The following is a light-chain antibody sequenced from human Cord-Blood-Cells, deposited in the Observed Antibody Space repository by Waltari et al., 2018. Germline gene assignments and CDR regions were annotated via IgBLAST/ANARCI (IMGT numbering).Light chain of an antibody. J-gene: IGKJ1*01. V-gene: IGKV1-5*03. CDR3: QQYNSDPWT. CDR2: KAS. Sequence: DIQMTQSPSTLSASVGDTVTITCRASQSISSWLAWYQQKPGKAPKLLIYKASSLESGVPSRFSGSGSGTEFTLTISSLQPDDFATYYCQQYNSDPWTFGQGTKVEIK. CDR1: QSISSW.